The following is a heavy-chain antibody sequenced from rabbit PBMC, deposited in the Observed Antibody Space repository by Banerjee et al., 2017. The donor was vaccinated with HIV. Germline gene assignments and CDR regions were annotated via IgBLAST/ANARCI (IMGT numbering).Heavy chain of an antibody. CDR1: GFTLSSYC. J-gene: IGHJ4*01. V-gene: IGHV1S43*01. CDR2: IYISSGRT. Sequence: QQQLEESGGDLVQPEGSLTVTCKASGFTLSSYCMCWVRQAPGKGLELIACIYISSGRTRYASWLNGRFTISRSTSLNTVDLKMTSLTAADTATYFCARAYAGNGYYFNLWGPGTLVTVS. D-gene: IGHD4-2*01. CDR3: ARAYAGNGYYFNL.